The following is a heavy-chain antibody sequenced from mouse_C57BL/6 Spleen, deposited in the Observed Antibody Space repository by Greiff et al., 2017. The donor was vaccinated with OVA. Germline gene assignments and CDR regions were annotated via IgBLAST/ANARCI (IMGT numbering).Heavy chain of an antibody. V-gene: IGHV1-82*01. Sequence: QVQLQQSGPELVKPGASVKISCKASGYAFSSSWMNWVKQRPGKGLEWIGRIYPGDGDTNYNGKFKGKATLTADKSSSTAYMQLSSLTSEDSAVYFCARWAYGSSNWYFDVWGTGTTVTVSS. D-gene: IGHD1-1*01. CDR1: GYAFSSSW. CDR2: IYPGDGDT. J-gene: IGHJ1*03. CDR3: ARWAYGSSNWYFDV.